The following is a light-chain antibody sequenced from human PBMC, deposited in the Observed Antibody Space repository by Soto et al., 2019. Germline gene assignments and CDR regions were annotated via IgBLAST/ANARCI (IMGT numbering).Light chain of an antibody. J-gene: IGKJ1*01. CDR2: GAS. V-gene: IGKV3-15*01. Sequence: EIVMPQSPATLSVSPGERATLSCSASQSVSSNLAWYQQKPCQAPRLLIYGASTRATGIPARFSGSGSGTEFTLTISSLQSEDFAVYYYQHLPETFGHGTKVDIK. CDR1: QSVSSN. CDR3: QHLPET.